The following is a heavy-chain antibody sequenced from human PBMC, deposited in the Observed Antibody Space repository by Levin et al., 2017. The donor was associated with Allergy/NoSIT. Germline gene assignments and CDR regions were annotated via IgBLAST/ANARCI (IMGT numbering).Heavy chain of an antibody. V-gene: IGHV3-23*01. Sequence: GGSLRLSCAASGFTFSSYAMSWVRQAPGKGLEWVSAISGSGGSTYYADSVKGRFTISRDNSKNTLYLQMNSLRAEDTAVYDCAKAPGRSYSSSWYRGIDYWGQGTLVTVSS. CDR2: ISGSGGST. CDR1: GFTFSSYA. D-gene: IGHD6-13*01. J-gene: IGHJ4*02. CDR3: AKAPGRSYSSSWYRGIDY.